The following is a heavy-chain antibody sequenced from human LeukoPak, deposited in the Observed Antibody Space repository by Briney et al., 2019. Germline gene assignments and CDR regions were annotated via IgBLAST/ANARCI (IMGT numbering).Heavy chain of an antibody. J-gene: IGHJ6*03. D-gene: IGHD6-19*01. CDR1: GFTFSSYW. CDR2: IKQDGSEK. Sequence: PGGSLRLSCAASGFTFSSYWMSWVRQAPGKGLEWVANIKQDGSEKYYVDSVKGRFTISRDNAKNSLYLQMNSLRAEDTAVYYCARELAVAGANYYYYMDVWGKGTTVTISS. CDR3: ARELAVAGANYYYYMDV. V-gene: IGHV3-7*01.